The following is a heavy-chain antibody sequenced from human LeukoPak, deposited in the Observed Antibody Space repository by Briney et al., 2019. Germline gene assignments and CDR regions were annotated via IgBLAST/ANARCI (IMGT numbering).Heavy chain of an antibody. CDR2: IRYDGSNK. CDR3: ARVRVRGWYLGYFQH. V-gene: IGHV3-30*02. CDR1: GFTFSSYG. D-gene: IGHD6-19*01. J-gene: IGHJ1*01. Sequence: PGGSLRLSCAASGFTFSSYGMHWVRQAPGKGLEWVAFIRYDGSNKYYADSVKGRFTISRDNSKYTLYLQMNSLRAEDTAVYYCARVRVRGWYLGYFQHWGQGTLVTVSS.